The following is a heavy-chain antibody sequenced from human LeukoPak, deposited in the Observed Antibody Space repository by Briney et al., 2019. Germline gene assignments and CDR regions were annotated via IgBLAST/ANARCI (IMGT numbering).Heavy chain of an antibody. CDR1: GYTFTSYD. Sequence: ASVKVSCKASGYTFTSYDINWLRQATGQGLEWMGWMNPNSGNTGYAQKFQGRVTMTRNTSISTAYMELSSPTYSDTAVCCCVRGYSSGFFDYWGERNLVTVSS. CDR2: MNPNSGNT. V-gene: IGHV1-8*01. J-gene: IGHJ4*02. CDR3: VRGYSSGFFDY. D-gene: IGHD6-19*01.